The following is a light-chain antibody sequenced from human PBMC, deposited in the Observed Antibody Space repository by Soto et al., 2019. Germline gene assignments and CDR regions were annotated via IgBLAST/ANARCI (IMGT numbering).Light chain of an antibody. Sequence: ASCGDRLTITCRASQSIGDYLAWYQDKPGKAPRLLIYDASNLKSGVPSRFSGSGSGTEFTLTIANLQPDDFATYYCQQYDIYRTFGPGTKVDNK. CDR3: QQYDIYRT. CDR2: DAS. V-gene: IGKV1-5*01. J-gene: IGKJ1*01. CDR1: QSIGDY.